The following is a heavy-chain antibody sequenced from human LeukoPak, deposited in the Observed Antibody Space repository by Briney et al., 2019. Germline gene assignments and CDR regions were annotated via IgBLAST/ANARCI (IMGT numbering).Heavy chain of an antibody. D-gene: IGHD5-12*01. Sequence: SETLSLTCTVSGGSISSGGYYWSWIRQHPGKGLEWIGYIYYSGSTYYNSSLKSRVTISVDTSKNQFYLKLRSVTAADTAVYYCARGYSGTTRGYFDYWGQGTLVTVSS. CDR3: ARGYSGTTRGYFDY. CDR1: GGSISSGGYY. CDR2: IYYSGST. V-gene: IGHV4-31*03. J-gene: IGHJ4*02.